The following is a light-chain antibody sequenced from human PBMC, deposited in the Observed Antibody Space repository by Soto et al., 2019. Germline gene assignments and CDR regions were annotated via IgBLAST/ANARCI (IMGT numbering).Light chain of an antibody. CDR3: QSYDSSLRGWL. J-gene: IGLJ3*02. CDR2: GNT. V-gene: IGLV1-40*01. Sequence: QSVLTQPPSVSGAPGQRVTISCTGHSSNIGAGYDVHWYQQFPGTTPKVLIYGNTNRPSGVPDRFSGSKSGTSASLAITGLQAEDEADYYCQSYDSSLRGWLFGGGTKLTVL. CDR1: SSNIGAGYD.